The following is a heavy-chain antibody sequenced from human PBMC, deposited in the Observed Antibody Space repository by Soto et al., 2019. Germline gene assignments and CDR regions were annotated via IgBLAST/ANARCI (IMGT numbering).Heavy chain of an antibody. J-gene: IGHJ4*02. CDR2: ISSNGGST. Sequence: EVQLVESGGGLVQPGGSLRLSCSASGFTFSSYAMHWVRQAPGKGLEYVSAISSNGGSTYYADSVKGRFTISRDNSKNTLYLQMSSLRAEDTAVSYCISSYYDSSGYYYFDYWGQGTLVTVSS. CDR3: ISSYYDSSGYYYFDY. CDR1: GFTFSSYA. V-gene: IGHV3-64D*08. D-gene: IGHD3-22*01.